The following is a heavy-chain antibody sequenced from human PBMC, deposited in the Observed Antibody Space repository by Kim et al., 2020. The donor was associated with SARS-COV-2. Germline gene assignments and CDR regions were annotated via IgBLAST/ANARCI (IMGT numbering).Heavy chain of an antibody. D-gene: IGHD2-2*01. CDR1: GGSFSGYY. CDR2: INHSGST. Sequence: SETLSLTCAVYGGSFSGYYWSWIRQPPGKGLEWIGEINHSGSTNYNPSLKSRVTISVDTSKNQFSLKLSSVTAADTAVYYCARGRKRSTSVGCYFDYWGQGTLVTVSS. CDR3: ARGRKRSTSVGCYFDY. J-gene: IGHJ4*02. V-gene: IGHV4-34*01.